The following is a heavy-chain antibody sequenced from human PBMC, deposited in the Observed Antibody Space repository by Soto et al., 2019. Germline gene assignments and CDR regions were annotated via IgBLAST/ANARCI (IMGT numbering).Heavy chain of an antibody. Sequence: GESLKISCNGSGYIFTTYWICWVRQMPWKGLEWMGIIYPGDSDTRYSPSFQGQVTISADKSISTAYLQWSSLKASDTAMYYCARHRQGDYGGNSGADIWGRGTMVTVSS. CDR1: GYIFTTYW. CDR2: IYPGDSDT. CDR3: ARHRQGDYGGNSGADI. J-gene: IGHJ3*02. D-gene: IGHD4-17*01. V-gene: IGHV5-51*01.